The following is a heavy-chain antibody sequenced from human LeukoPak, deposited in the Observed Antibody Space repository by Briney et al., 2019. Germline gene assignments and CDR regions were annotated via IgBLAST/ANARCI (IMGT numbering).Heavy chain of an antibody. CDR1: GFPFSSYG. CDR2: IWYDGSNK. Sequence: GGSLPLSCAASGFPFSSYGMHWVRQAPGKGLEWVAVIWYDGSNKYYADSVKGRFTISRDNSKNSLYLQMNSLRAEDTAVYYCARDGYDYYGSGSYGMDVWGQGTTVTVSS. D-gene: IGHD3-10*01. V-gene: IGHV3-33*01. CDR3: ARDGYDYYGSGSYGMDV. J-gene: IGHJ6*02.